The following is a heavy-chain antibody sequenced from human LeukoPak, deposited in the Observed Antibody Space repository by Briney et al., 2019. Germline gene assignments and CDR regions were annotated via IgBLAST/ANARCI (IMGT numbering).Heavy chain of an antibody. CDR2: LYSGGTT. CDR1: GFIVSSNY. D-gene: IGHD5-12*01. Sequence: GGSLRLSCAASGFIVSSNYMTWVRQAPGKGLEWISVLYSGGTTYYADSVKGRFSISRDNSNNTLYLQMNSLRAEVTAVYYCARVNRGAYDSWGQGTLVTVSS. J-gene: IGHJ5*02. V-gene: IGHV3-53*01. CDR3: ARVNRGAYDS.